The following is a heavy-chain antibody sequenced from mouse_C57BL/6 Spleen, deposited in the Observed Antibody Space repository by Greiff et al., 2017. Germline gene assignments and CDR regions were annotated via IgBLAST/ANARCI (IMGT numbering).Heavy chain of an antibody. D-gene: IGHD2-5*01. CDR1: GYAFSSYW. V-gene: IGHV1-80*01. Sequence: VQLQQSGAELVKPGASVKISCKASGYAFSSYWMNWVKQRPGKGLEWIGQIYPGDGDTNYNGKFKGQATLTADKSSSTAYMQLSSLTSDDSAFYFCARGPGSNSFAYWGQGTLVTVSA. CDR3: ARGPGSNSFAY. CDR2: IYPGDGDT. J-gene: IGHJ3*01.